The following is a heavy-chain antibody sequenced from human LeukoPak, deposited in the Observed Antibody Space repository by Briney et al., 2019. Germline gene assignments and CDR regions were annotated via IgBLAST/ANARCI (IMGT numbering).Heavy chain of an antibody. CDR2: INWNGGST. D-gene: IGHD3-22*01. CDR1: GFTFDDYG. J-gene: IGHJ4*02. Sequence: PGGSLRLSCAASGFTFDDYGMSWVRQAPGKGLEWVSGINWNGGSTGYADSVKGRFTIPRDNAKNSLYLQMNSLRAEDTALYYCAGDISLDDSSGYTYFDYWGQGTLVTVSS. CDR3: AGDISLDDSSGYTYFDY. V-gene: IGHV3-20*04.